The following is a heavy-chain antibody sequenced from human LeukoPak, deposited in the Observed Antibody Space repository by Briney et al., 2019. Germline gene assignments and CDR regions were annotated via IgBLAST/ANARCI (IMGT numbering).Heavy chain of an antibody. CDR1: GFTFSSYS. CDR2: ISGSGYDT. J-gene: IGHJ5*02. D-gene: IGHD2-2*01. V-gene: IGHV3-23*01. Sequence: GGSLRLSCAASGFTFSSYSMNWVRQAPGKGPEWVSTISGSGYDTYYADSVKGRFSVSRDNSKNTLYLLMNTLRTEDTAIYYCARGLGYCRSTTCHNWFDPWGQGTLVTVSS. CDR3: ARGLGYCRSTTCHNWFDP.